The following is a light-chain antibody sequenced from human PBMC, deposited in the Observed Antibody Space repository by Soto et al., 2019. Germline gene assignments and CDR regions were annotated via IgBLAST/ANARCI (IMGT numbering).Light chain of an antibody. CDR1: SSAVGSYNL. Sequence: QSALTQPASVSGSPGQSITISCTGTSSAVGSYNLVSWYQQHPGKAPKLMIYEVSKRPSGVSNRFSGSKSGNTASLTISGLQAEDEADYYCCSYAGSSTLWVFGGGTKLTVL. V-gene: IGLV2-23*02. CDR2: EVS. J-gene: IGLJ3*02. CDR3: CSYAGSSTLWV.